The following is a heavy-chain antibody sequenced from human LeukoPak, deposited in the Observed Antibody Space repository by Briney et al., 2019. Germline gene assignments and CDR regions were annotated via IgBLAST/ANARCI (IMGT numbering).Heavy chain of an antibody. CDR2: INRAGTTE. D-gene: IGHD1-1*01. Sequence: GGSLRLSCAASGFSFSSYEMSWVRQAPGKGLEWVSYINRAGTTEEYADSVKGRFTISRDNAKNSLYLQMYSLRAEDTAVYYCARGERLNYFAYWGQGTLVIVSS. J-gene: IGHJ4*02. CDR3: ARGERLNYFAY. V-gene: IGHV3-48*03. CDR1: GFSFSSYE.